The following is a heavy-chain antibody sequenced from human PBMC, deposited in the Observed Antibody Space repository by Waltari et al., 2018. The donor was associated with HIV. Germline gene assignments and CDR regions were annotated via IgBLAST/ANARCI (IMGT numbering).Heavy chain of an antibody. CDR1: NASFSDFY. V-gene: IGHV4-34*02. CDR2: INHRGSN. D-gene: IGHD2-8*02. CDR3: AGGRDSREQRLVAGFDF. J-gene: IGHJ4*02. Sequence: QVQLQQWGAGLLKPSDTLSLTCAVYNASFSDFYLTWIRQIPGKRLEWIGEINHRGSNDYNPSLKSRVTMSSDMSKRQFSMRLKSVVAADTALYFCAGGRDSREQRLVAGFDFWGRGTLVTVSS.